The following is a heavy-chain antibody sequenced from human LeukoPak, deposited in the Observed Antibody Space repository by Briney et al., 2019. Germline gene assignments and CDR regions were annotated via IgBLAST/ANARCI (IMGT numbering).Heavy chain of an antibody. Sequence: TSVKVSCKASGYTFTSYGISWVRQAPGQGLEWMGWISAYNGNTNYAQKLQGRVTMTTDTSTSTAYMELRSLRSDDTAVYYCAKVDVRGYMYGFDYWGQGTLVTVSS. V-gene: IGHV1-18*01. D-gene: IGHD5-18*01. CDR3: AKVDVRGYMYGFDY. CDR1: GYTFTSYG. J-gene: IGHJ4*02. CDR2: ISAYNGNT.